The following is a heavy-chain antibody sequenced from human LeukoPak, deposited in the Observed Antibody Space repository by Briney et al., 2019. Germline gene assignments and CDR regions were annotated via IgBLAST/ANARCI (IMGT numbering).Heavy chain of an antibody. CDR2: ISGSGGST. CDR3: AKGEGYYYDSSGYSFDY. Sequence: GGSLRLSCAASGFTFSSYAMSWVRQAPGKGLEWVSAISGSGGSTYYADSVKGRFTISRDNSKNTLYLQMNSLRAEDTAVYYCAKGEGYYYDSSGYSFDYWGQGTLVTVSS. CDR1: GFTFSSYA. V-gene: IGHV3-23*01. J-gene: IGHJ4*02. D-gene: IGHD3-22*01.